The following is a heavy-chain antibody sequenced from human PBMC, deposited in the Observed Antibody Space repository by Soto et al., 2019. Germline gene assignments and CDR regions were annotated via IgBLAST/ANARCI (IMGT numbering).Heavy chain of an antibody. V-gene: IGHV3-13*05. CDR3: ARTDRDFYGLDV. J-gene: IGHJ6*02. Sequence: EVQLVESGGGLVQPGGSLRLSCEASGFTFRNYDMHWGRQGTGKGLEWVSGISAAGDQDYADSVEGRFTISRENAQTSFFLQMNSRRVGDTAVYYCARTDRDFYGLDVWGQGTTVIVSS. CDR2: ISAAGDQ. CDR1: GFTFRNYD.